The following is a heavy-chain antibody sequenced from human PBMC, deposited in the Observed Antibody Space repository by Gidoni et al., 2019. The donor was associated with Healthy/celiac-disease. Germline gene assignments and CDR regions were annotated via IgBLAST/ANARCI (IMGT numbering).Heavy chain of an antibody. D-gene: IGHD3-22*01. V-gene: IGHV1-69*01. J-gene: IGHJ3*02. CDR1: GGTFSSYA. Sequence: QVQRVQSGAEVKTPGSSVKVSCKAAGGTFSSYAISWCRQAPGQGLEWMGGIIPIFGTSNYAQKFQGRVTITADESTSTAYMELSSLRSEDTAVYYCARDYDSSGPAAFDIWGQGTMVTVSS. CDR3: ARDYDSSGPAAFDI. CDR2: IIPIFGTS.